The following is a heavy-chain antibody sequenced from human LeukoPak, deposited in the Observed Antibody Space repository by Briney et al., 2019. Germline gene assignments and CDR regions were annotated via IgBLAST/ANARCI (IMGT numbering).Heavy chain of an antibody. J-gene: IGHJ3*02. CDR3: ARADSSGWWNAFDI. D-gene: IGHD6-19*01. CDR2: IYYSGST. Sequence: SETLSLTCTVSGGSISSYYWSWIRQPPGKGLEWIGYIYYSGSTNYNPSLKSRVTISVDTSKNQFSLKLSSVTAADTAVYYCARADSSGWWNAFDIWGQGTMVTVSS. CDR1: GGSISSYY. V-gene: IGHV4-59*01.